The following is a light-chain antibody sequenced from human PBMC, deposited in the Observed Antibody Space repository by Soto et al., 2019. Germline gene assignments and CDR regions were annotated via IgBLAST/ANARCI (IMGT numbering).Light chain of an antibody. CDR1: SSDVGGYNY. Sequence: QXAVTQPPSASGSPGQSVTISCTGTSSDVGGYNYVSWYQQHPGKAPKLMIYEVSKRPSGVPDRFSGSKSGNTASLTVSGLQAEDEADYYCSSYAGSNNSLYVFGTGTKVTVL. CDR2: EVS. J-gene: IGLJ1*01. CDR3: SSYAGSNNSLYV. V-gene: IGLV2-8*01.